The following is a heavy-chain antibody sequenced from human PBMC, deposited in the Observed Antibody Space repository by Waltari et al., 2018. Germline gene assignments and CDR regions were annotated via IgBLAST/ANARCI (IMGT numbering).Heavy chain of an antibody. V-gene: IGHV4-4*02. D-gene: IGHD3-3*01. CDR2: IYHRGST. CDR1: GGSISSSNW. CDR3: ARWRGSRITIFGVVIWGFDY. Sequence: QVQLQESGPGLVTPSGTLSPTCAVSGGSISSSNWWSCVRQPPGQGLDWIGVIYHRGSTNYNPSLKSRVTISVDKSKNQFSLKLSSVTAADTAVDYCARWRGSRITIFGVVIWGFDYWGQGTLVTVSS. J-gene: IGHJ4*02.